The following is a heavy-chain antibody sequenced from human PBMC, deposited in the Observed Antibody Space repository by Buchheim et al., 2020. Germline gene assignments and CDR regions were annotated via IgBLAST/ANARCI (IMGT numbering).Heavy chain of an antibody. V-gene: IGHV3-48*03. CDR3: ARRDDFWSDFSMGL. Sequence: DVQLVESGGGWVQPGRSLRLSCRPSGFSFNSYEMNWVRLAPGKGLEWISYISSGGSKIYYADSVRGRFTISRDDAKNSLYLQMDDLRVEDTAIYYCARRDDFWSDFSMGLWGQGT. D-gene: IGHD3-3*01. J-gene: IGHJ6*02. CDR2: ISSGGSKI. CDR1: GFSFNSYE.